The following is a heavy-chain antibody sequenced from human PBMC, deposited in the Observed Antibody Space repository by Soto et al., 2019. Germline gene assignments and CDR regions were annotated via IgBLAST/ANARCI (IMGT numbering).Heavy chain of an antibody. CDR2: INHSGST. CDR1: GGSFSGYY. Sequence: SETLSLTCAVYGGSFSGYYWSGIRQPPGKGLEWIGEINHSGSTNYNPSLKSRVTISVDTSKNQFSLKLSSVTAADTAVYYCARGYYGSGSYCFDYWGKGTLVTVSS. D-gene: IGHD3-10*01. CDR3: ARGYYGSGSYCFDY. J-gene: IGHJ4*02. V-gene: IGHV4-34*01.